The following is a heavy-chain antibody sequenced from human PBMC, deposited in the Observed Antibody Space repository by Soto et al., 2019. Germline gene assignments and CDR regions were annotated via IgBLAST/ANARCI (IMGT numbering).Heavy chain of an antibody. V-gene: IGHV4-59*01. J-gene: IGHJ5*02. Sequence: PSETLSLTCTVSGGSISSYYWNWIRQPPGKGLEWIGYIYYSGSTNYNPSLKSRVTISVDTSKNQFSLKLSSVTAADTAVYYCARAHVVDIVVVPALDPWGQGTLVTVSS. CDR2: IYYSGST. CDR3: ARAHVVDIVVVPALDP. CDR1: GGSISSYY. D-gene: IGHD2-2*03.